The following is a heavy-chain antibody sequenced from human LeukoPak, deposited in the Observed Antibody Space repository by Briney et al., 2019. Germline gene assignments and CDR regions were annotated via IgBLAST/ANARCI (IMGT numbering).Heavy chain of an antibody. Sequence: GGSLRLSCAASGFTFSSYAMHWVRQAPGKGLEWVAVISYDGSNKYYADSVKGRFTISRDNAKNSLYLQMNSLRAEDTAVYYCAREYGSGSYSLYYYMDVWGKGTTVTISS. V-gene: IGHV3-30*04. CDR3: AREYGSGSYSLYYYMDV. CDR2: ISYDGSNK. CDR1: GFTFSSYA. J-gene: IGHJ6*03. D-gene: IGHD3-10*01.